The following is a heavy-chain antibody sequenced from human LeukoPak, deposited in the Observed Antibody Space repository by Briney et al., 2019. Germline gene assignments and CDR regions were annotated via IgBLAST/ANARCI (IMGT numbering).Heavy chain of an antibody. V-gene: IGHV3-48*03. CDR3: AKDGSGPYYSLFDP. J-gene: IGHJ5*02. CDR2: ISVRAATI. Sequence: GGSLRLSCAASGFDLGHYEVNWVRQAPGRGLEWIAHISVRAATIYYGDSVEGRFTISRDDAKNSLFLQMNSLRVEDTAIYYCAKDGSGPYYSLFDPWGQGTLVIVSS. D-gene: IGHD3-10*01. CDR1: GFDLGHYE.